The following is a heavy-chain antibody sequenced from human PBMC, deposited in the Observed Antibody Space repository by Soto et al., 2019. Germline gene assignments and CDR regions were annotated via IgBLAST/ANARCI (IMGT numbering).Heavy chain of an antibody. CDR3: TRDLFSYDYSRILWFDP. J-gene: IGHJ5*02. Sequence: GGSLRLSCAASGFTFSSYAMSWVRQAPGKGLEWVSGISGSGGSTYYADSVKGRFTISRDNSKNTLYLQMNTLQTEDTAVYYCTRDLFSYDYSRILWFDPWGQGTLVTVSS. D-gene: IGHD3-16*01. V-gene: IGHV3-23*01. CDR2: ISGSGGST. CDR1: GFTFSSYA.